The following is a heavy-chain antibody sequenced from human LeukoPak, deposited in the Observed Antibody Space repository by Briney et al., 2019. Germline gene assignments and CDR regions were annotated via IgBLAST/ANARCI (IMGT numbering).Heavy chain of an antibody. D-gene: IGHD6-19*01. J-gene: IGHJ4*02. V-gene: IGHV3-33*01. Sequence: GGSLRLSCAASGFNFRDSGMHWVRQAPGKGLEWVAVMWNDGITGKYADSVRGRFSVSRDNSKNTVYLQMDSLRADDTSVYYCARDGSDWSSDYWGQGTLVTVSS. CDR1: GFNFRDSG. CDR3: ARDGSDWSSDY. CDR2: MWNDGITG.